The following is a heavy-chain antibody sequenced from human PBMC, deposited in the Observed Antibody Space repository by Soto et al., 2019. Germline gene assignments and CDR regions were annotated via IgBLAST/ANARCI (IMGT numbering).Heavy chain of an antibody. J-gene: IGHJ4*02. CDR3: ARVNGRQQLALYFDY. CDR1: GGSISSGGYY. CDR2: IYYSGST. D-gene: IGHD6-13*01. Sequence: SETLSLTCTVSGGSISSGGYYWSWIRQHPGKGLEWIGYIYYSGSTYYNPSLKSRVTISVDTSKNQFSLKLSSVTAADTAVYYCARVNGRQQLALYFDYWGQGTLVTVSS. V-gene: IGHV4-31*03.